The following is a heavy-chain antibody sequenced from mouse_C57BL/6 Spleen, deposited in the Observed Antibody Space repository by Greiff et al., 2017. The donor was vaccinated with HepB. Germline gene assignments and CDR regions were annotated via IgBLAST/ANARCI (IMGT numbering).Heavy chain of an antibody. V-gene: IGHV3-6*01. D-gene: IGHD2-3*01. CDR2: ISYDGSN. J-gene: IGHJ4*01. CDR3: ARQGVYDGYRIYYYAMDY. Sequence: VQLKESGPGLVKPSQSLSLTCSVSGYSITSGYYWNWIRQLPGNKLEWLGYISYDGSNNYNPSLKNRISITRDTSKNQFFLKLNSVTTEDTATYYCARQGVYDGYRIYYYAMDYWGQGTSVTVSS. CDR1: GYSITSGYY.